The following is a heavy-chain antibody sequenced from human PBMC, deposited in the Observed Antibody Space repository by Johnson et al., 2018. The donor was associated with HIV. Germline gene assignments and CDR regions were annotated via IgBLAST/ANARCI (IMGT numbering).Heavy chain of an antibody. D-gene: IGHD2-15*01. CDR3: ARGVVPDPFDI. Sequence: VQLVESGGGVVQPGRSLRLSCAASGFTFTSYTMHWVRQAPGKGLEWVALISYDGSNKYYADSVKGRFTISRDNSKNTLYLQMNSLRAEDTAVYYCARGVVPDPFDIWGQGTMVTVSS. CDR2: ISYDGSNK. V-gene: IGHV3-30-3*01. J-gene: IGHJ3*02. CDR1: GFTFTSYT.